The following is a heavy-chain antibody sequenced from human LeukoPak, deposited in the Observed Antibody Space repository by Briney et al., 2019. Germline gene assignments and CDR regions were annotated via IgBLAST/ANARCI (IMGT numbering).Heavy chain of an antibody. CDR3: ARHSGHSSTNDAFDI. D-gene: IGHD6-13*01. CDR2: MYSGGTT. V-gene: IGHV4-59*01. J-gene: IGHJ3*02. Sequence: ESSETLSLTCTVSDGSINGYYWSWLRQPPGKGLDWIGYMYSGGTTNYSPSLKSRVTISEDMSKNQFSLKLTSVTAADTAVYYCARHSGHSSTNDAFDIWGQGTMVIVSS. CDR1: DGSINGYY.